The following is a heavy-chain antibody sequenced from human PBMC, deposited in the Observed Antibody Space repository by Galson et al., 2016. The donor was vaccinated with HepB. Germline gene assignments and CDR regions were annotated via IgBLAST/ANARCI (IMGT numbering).Heavy chain of an antibody. CDR1: GYIFSNHY. Sequence: SVKVSCKASGYIFSNHYISWVRQAPGQGLEWMGWISTSNDDTNYAQKLQGRVTMTTDTSTSTAYMELRSLTSDDTAVYYCARGGGDYIWLDPWGQGTLVTVSS. V-gene: IGHV1-18*04. CDR2: ISTSNDDT. D-gene: IGHD2-21*02. CDR3: ARGGGDYIWLDP. J-gene: IGHJ5*02.